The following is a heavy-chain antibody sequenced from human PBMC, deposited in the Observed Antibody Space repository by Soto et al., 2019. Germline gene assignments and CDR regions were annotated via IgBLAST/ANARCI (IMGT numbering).Heavy chain of an antibody. D-gene: IGHD3-3*01. Sequence: EVQLVESGGGLVQPAGSLRLSYVASGFTFTDHWMTWVRQAPGRRPEWVANIKPDGSEKYYMDSVRGRFAISRDNAKNSLSLLMNSLGPEDTAMFYCVRIRGGGAYDLWGQGTMVTVS. CDR3: VRIRGGGAYDL. J-gene: IGHJ3*01. V-gene: IGHV3-7*05. CDR1: GFTFTDHW. CDR2: IKPDGSEK.